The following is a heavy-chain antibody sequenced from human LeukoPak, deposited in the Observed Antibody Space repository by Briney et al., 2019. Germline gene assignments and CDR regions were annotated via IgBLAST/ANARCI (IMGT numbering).Heavy chain of an antibody. CDR2: IYYSGST. D-gene: IGHD3-16*02. Sequence: SETLSLTCTVSGGSISSYYWSWIRQPPGKGLEWIGYIYYSGSTNYNPSLKSRVAISVDTSKNQFSLKLSSVTAADTAVYYCARDNLMITFGGVIGGFDPWGQGTLVTVSS. CDR3: ARDNLMITFGGVIGGFDP. J-gene: IGHJ5*02. CDR1: GGSISSYY. V-gene: IGHV4-59*01.